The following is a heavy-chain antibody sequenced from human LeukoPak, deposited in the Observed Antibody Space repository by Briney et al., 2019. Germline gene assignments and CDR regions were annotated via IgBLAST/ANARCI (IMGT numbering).Heavy chain of an antibody. CDR3: AREGKALNFDY. CDR1: GYTFTGYY. J-gene: IGHJ4*02. V-gene: IGHV1-2*02. D-gene: IGHD3-10*01. Sequence: ASVKVSCKASGYTFTGYYMHWVRQAPGQGLEWMGWINPNSGGTNYAQKFQGRVTMTRNTSISTAYMELSSLRSEDTAVYYCAREGKALNFDYWGQGTLVTASS. CDR2: INPNSGGT.